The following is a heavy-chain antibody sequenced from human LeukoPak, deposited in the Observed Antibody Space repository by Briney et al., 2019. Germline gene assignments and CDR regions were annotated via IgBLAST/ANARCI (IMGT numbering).Heavy chain of an antibody. D-gene: IGHD6-19*01. Sequence: SGGSLRLSCAASGFTFSSYGMHWVRQAPGKGLEWVAFIRYDGSNKYYADSVKGRFTISRDKSKKTLYLQMNNLRSEDTAVYYCARDMGSSAWGYDYYYMDVWGKGTTVTVSS. J-gene: IGHJ6*03. CDR2: IRYDGSNK. CDR3: ARDMGSSAWGYDYYYMDV. V-gene: IGHV3-30*02. CDR1: GFTFSSYG.